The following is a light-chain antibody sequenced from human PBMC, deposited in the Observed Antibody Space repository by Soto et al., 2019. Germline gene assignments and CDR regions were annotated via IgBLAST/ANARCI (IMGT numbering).Light chain of an antibody. J-gene: IGKJ5*01. CDR2: GAS. V-gene: IGKV3-11*01. CDR1: QSISSN. CDR3: QQRSNWPPSIT. Sequence: EIVMTQSPATLSVSPGERATLSCRASQSISSNLAWYQQKPGQAPRLLIQGASSRATGIPDRFSGSGSGTDFTLTISSLEPEDFAVYYCQQRSNWPPSITFGQGTRLEIK.